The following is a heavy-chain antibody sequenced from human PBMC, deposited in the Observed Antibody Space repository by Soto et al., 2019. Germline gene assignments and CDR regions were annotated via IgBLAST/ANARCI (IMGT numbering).Heavy chain of an antibody. Sequence: GGSLRLSCAASGFNFNTNAMTWVRQAPGKGLEWVSVITGSGGTTYYVDSVKGRFTISRDNSKNTLYLQMNSLRAEDTALYYCAKTSGYSDYWGQGTLVTVSS. J-gene: IGHJ4*02. V-gene: IGHV3-23*01. CDR2: ITGSGGTT. D-gene: IGHD3-10*01. CDR1: GFNFNTNA. CDR3: AKTSGYSDY.